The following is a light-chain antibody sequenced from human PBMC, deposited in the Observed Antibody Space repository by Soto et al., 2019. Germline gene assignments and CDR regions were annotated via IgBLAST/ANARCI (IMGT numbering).Light chain of an antibody. CDR3: QQYNNWPAT. CDR1: QSVSSN. CDR2: GAS. V-gene: IGKV3D-15*01. J-gene: IGKJ1*01. Sequence: EIVMTQSPATLSVSPGERATLSCRASQSVSSNLAWYQQKPGQAPRLLIYGASTRATGIPARFSGSESGTEFTLTLSSLQSEDCAVYYCQQYNNWPATFGQGTKVEIK.